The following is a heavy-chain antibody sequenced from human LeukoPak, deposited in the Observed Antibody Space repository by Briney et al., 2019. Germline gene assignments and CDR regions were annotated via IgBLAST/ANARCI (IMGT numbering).Heavy chain of an antibody. D-gene: IGHD6-13*01. Sequence: TETLSLTCAVYGGSFSGYYWSWIRQPPGKGLEWIGEINHSGSTNYNPSLKSRVTISVDTSENQFSLKLSSVTAADTAVYYCARGRFSSSWYVSYYYYGMDVWGQGTTVTVSS. V-gene: IGHV4-34*01. CDR3: ARGRFSSSWYVSYYYYGMDV. CDR2: INHSGST. J-gene: IGHJ6*02. CDR1: GGSFSGYY.